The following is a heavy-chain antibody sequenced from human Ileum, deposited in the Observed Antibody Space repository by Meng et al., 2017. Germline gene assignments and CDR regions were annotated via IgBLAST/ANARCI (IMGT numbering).Heavy chain of an antibody. Sequence: QGQLQQGGGGRWKPSETRSRTGGDEGGSFSANYWTWIRQPPGKGLEWIGEINHNGNTNYKPSLKSRVTISVDTSKKQFSLRLTSVTAADTAVYYCARVRCASVSCYGDSYFDYWGQGILVTVSS. V-gene: IGHV4-34*01. D-gene: IGHD2-15*01. J-gene: IGHJ4*02. CDR3: ARVRCASVSCYGDSYFDY. CDR2: INHNGNT. CDR1: GGSFSANY.